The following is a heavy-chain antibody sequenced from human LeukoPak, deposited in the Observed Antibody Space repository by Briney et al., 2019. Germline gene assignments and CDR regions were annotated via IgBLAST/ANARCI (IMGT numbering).Heavy chain of an antibody. CDR1: DGSITNYC. J-gene: IGHJ4*02. CDR3: ASSRRRDGYPFDS. Sequence: SETLSLTCTVSDGSITNYCWSWIRQPPGKGLEWIGCIYTSGNTNYNPSLKSRVTISVDTSKNQLSLRLTSVTAADTAVYYCASSRRRDGYPFDSWGQGTLVSVSS. D-gene: IGHD5-24*01. CDR2: IYTSGNT. V-gene: IGHV4-4*09.